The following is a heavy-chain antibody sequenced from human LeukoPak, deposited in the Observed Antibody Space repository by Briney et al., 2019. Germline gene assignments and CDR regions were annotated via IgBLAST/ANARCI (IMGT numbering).Heavy chain of an antibody. D-gene: IGHD2-21*02. Sequence: GASVKVSCKASGYTFTSYDINWVRQATGQGLEWMGRMNPNSGNTGYVQKFQGRVTMTRNTSISTAYMELSSLRSEDTAVYYCARADCGGDCYSDYWGQGTLVTVSS. CDR1: GYTFTSYD. J-gene: IGHJ4*02. CDR3: ARADCGGDCYSDY. V-gene: IGHV1-8*01. CDR2: MNPNSGNT.